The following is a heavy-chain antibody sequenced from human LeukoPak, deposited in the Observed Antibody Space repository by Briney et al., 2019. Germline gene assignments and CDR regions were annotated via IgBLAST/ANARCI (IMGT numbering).Heavy chain of an antibody. Sequence: GGSLRLSCAASGFTFSNFAMYWVRQSPGKGLEWVSGITWNSGSIGYADSVRGRFTISRDNAKNSLYLDMNSLRAEDTALYYCAKEDHFASWGQGTLVTVSS. CDR3: AKEDHFAS. V-gene: IGHV3-9*01. CDR1: GFTFSNFA. J-gene: IGHJ4*02. CDR2: ITWNSGSI.